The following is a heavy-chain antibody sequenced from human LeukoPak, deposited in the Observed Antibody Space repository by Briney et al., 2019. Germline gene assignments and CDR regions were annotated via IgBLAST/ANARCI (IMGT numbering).Heavy chain of an antibody. Sequence: GGSLRLSCAASGFTFSSCWMSWVRQAPGKGLEWVANIKQDGSEKYYVDSVKGRFTISRDNAKNSLYLQMNSLRAEDTAVYYCARDGVAAAFDYWGQGTLVTVSS. CDR1: GFTFSSCW. D-gene: IGHD6-13*01. CDR3: ARDGVAAAFDY. CDR2: IKQDGSEK. V-gene: IGHV3-7*01. J-gene: IGHJ4*02.